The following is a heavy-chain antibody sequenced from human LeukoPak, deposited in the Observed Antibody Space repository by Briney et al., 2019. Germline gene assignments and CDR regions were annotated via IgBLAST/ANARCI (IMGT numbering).Heavy chain of an antibody. Sequence: GGSLRFSCAAYRFTFSSYGMHWVRQAPGKGLEWVAVITYDGYYKYYADSVKGRFTISSDNSKNTLFLQMNSPRAAGTAVYYCAKDLKSMVRGACMDSWGQGTTVTVSS. J-gene: IGHJ6*02. V-gene: IGHV3-30*18. CDR1: RFTFSSYG. CDR2: ITYDGYYK. CDR3: AKDLKSMVRGACMDS. D-gene: IGHD3-10*01.